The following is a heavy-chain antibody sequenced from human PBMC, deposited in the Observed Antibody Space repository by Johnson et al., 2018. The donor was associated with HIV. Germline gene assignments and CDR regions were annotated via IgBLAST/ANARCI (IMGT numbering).Heavy chain of an antibody. J-gene: IGHJ3*02. V-gene: IGHV3-74*01. CDR2: INSDGSST. D-gene: IGHD2-15*01. Sequence: VQLVESGGGLVQPGGSLRLSCAASGFTFSSYWMHWVRQAPGKGLVWVSRINSDGSSTSYADSVKGRFTISRDNAKNTLYLPMNSLRAEDTAVYYCARDPFTPACSDAFDIWGQGTMVTVSS. CDR3: ARDPFTPACSDAFDI. CDR1: GFTFSSYW.